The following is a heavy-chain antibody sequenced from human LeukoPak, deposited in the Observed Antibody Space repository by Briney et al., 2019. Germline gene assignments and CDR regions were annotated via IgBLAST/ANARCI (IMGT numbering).Heavy chain of an antibody. V-gene: IGHV1-69*13. D-gene: IGHD6-19*01. CDR2: IIPISGTA. J-gene: IGHJ4*02. Sequence: SVKVSCKASGGTFSSYAISWVRQAPGQGLEWMGGIIPISGTANYAQKFQGRVTITADESTSTAYMELSSLRSEDTAVYYCARSGSSGWYSPFDYWGQGTLVTVSS. CDR1: GGTFSSYA. CDR3: ARSGSSGWYSPFDY.